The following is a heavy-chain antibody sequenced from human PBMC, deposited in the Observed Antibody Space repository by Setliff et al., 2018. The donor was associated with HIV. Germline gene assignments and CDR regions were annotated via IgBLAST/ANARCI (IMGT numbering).Heavy chain of an antibody. CDR2: ISYSGST. V-gene: IGHV4-31*03. CDR3: ATGLIMAPDY. J-gene: IGHJ4*02. D-gene: IGHD2-8*01. CDR1: AVSISSGGYY. Sequence: SETLSLTCNVSAVSISSGGYYWSWFRQHPGKGLEWIGYISYSGSTNYNPSLRSRVTISIGTSKNQFSLKLSSVTAADTAVYYCATGLIMAPDYWGQGSLVTVSS.